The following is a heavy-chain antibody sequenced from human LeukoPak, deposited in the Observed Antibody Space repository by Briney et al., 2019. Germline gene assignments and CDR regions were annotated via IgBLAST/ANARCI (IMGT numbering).Heavy chain of an antibody. CDR3: AKDSHDGNGDYSDY. J-gene: IGHJ4*02. V-gene: IGHV3-11*01. CDR1: GFTFSDHY. CDR2: ISSSGSTI. D-gene: IGHD1-1*01. Sequence: GGSLRLSCAASGFTFSDHYMSWIRQAPGKGLEWVSYISSSGSTIYYADSVKGRFTISRDNAKNSLYLQMNSLRAEDTAVYYCAKDSHDGNGDYSDYWGQGTLVTVSS.